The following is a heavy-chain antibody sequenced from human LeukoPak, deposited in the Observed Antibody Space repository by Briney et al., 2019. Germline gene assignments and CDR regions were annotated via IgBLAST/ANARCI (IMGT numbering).Heavy chain of an antibody. CDR3: ARDEKDFWSGYTPAEYFQH. Sequence: SETLSLTCTVSGGSISTSNYYWGWIRQPPGKGLEWIGSIYHSGSTYYNPSLKSRVTISVDTSKNQFSLKLSSVTAADTAVYYCARDEKDFWSGYTPAEYFQHWGQGTLVTVSS. V-gene: IGHV4-39*07. CDR2: IYHSGST. CDR1: GGSISTSNYY. D-gene: IGHD3-3*01. J-gene: IGHJ1*01.